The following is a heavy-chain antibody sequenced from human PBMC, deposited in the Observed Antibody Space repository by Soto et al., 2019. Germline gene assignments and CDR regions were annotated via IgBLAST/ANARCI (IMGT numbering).Heavy chain of an antibody. Sequence: EVQLLESGGGLVQPGGSLRLSCVASGFTFSNYAMSWVRQTPGKGLQWVSTISGSDGTTYYADSVKGRLTISRDNSKTTLSLRMNSLSAEDAAIDYCTKDKMDGAGSYTYYFFYYGMDFWGQGNRVTV. J-gene: IGHJ6*01. CDR3: TKDKMDGAGSYTYYFFYYGMDF. D-gene: IGHD3-16*01. V-gene: IGHV3-23*01. CDR2: ISGSDGTT. CDR1: GFTFSNYA.